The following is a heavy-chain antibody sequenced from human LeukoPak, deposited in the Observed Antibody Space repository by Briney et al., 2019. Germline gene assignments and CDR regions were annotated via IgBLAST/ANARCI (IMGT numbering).Heavy chain of an antibody. Sequence: PGGSLRLSCGASGSTFGTYWMHWIRQAPGKGLVWVSRINTDGSSRMYADSVKGRVTISRDNAKNTLYLQMDSLSAEDTAVYYCAREHHDILSRVGFDYWGQGTPVSVSS. D-gene: IGHD3-9*01. CDR2: INTDGSSR. V-gene: IGHV3-74*03. J-gene: IGHJ4*02. CDR3: AREHHDILSRVGFDY. CDR1: GSTFGTYW.